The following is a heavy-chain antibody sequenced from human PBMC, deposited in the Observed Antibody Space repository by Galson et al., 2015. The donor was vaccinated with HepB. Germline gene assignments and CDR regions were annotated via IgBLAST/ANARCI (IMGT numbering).Heavy chain of an antibody. Sequence: TLSLTCTVSGGSISSGSYYWSWIRQPAGKGLEWIGRICTRGSTNYNPSLKSRVTMSLDTSKNQFSLRLSSVTAADTAVYYCARSTFRSGVLYYYYYMDVWGKGTTVTVSS. CDR3: ARSTFRSGVLYYYYYMDV. CDR1: GGSISSGSYY. CDR2: ICTRGST. V-gene: IGHV4-61*02. D-gene: IGHD6-6*01. J-gene: IGHJ6*03.